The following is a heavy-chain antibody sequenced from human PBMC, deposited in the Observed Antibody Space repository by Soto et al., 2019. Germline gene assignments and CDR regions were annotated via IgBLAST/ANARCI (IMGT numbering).Heavy chain of an antibody. J-gene: IGHJ5*02. CDR1: GFTFSNND. D-gene: IGHD6-19*01. Sequence: PGGSLRRSCVASGFTFSNNDMRWVRQAPGKGLEWVSTIDGTSTFSNYADSVEGRFTISRDNSRNTVYLQMNSLRADDTAVYYCAKNSGWFTAWGQGTLVTVSS. CDR3: AKNSGWFTA. CDR2: IDGTSTFS. V-gene: IGHV3-23*05.